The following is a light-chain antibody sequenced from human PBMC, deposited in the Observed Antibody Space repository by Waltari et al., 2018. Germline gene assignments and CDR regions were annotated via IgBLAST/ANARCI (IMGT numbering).Light chain of an antibody. CDR2: DTN. CDR3: VLSMGSGIWV. CDR1: SGSVSTTYY. V-gene: IGLV8-61*01. Sequence: QTVVTQEPSLSVSPVGTVTLTCGLSSGSVSTTYYPSWDHQAPGQAPRTLIFDTNTRSSGVPDRFSGSILDNKAALTITGAQADDESDYYCVLSMGSGIWVFGGGTKLTVL. J-gene: IGLJ3*02.